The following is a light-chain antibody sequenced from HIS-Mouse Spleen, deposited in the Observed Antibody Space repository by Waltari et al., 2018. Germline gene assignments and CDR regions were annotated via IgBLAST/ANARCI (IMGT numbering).Light chain of an antibody. CDR2: WAS. Sequence: DIVMTQSPASLAVSLGERATIKCKSSQSVLYSSNNKNYLAWYQQKPGQPPKLLIYWASTRESGVPDRFSGSGSGTDFTLTISSLQAEDVAVYYCQQYYSTPPLTFGGGTKVEIK. J-gene: IGKJ4*01. CDR1: QSVLYSSNNKNY. V-gene: IGKV4-1*01. CDR3: QQYYSTPPLT.